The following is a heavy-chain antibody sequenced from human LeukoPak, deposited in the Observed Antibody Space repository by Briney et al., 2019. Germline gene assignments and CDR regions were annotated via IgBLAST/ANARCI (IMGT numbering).Heavy chain of an antibody. CDR2: ISRSGGST. CDR1: GFTFSSFG. V-gene: IGHV3-23*01. D-gene: IGHD5-12*01. Sequence: PGGSLRLSCAASGFTFSSFGLSCVRQAPGQGLEWVSAISRSGGSTYYADSVKGRFTISRDNSKTTLYLQMNSLRAEDTALYYCAKSPTAYDYYDYWGQGTLVTVSS. J-gene: IGHJ4*02. CDR3: AKSPTAYDYYDY.